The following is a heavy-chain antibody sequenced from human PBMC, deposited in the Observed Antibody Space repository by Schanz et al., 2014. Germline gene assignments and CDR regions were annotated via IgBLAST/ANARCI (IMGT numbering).Heavy chain of an antibody. D-gene: IGHD2-2*01. Sequence: EQLVESGGGAVKPGRSLKLSCAAFGFTFSSYAMHWCRQAPGKGLEWVSDISDSGDSTHYADSVKGRFTISRDNAKNSLFLQMNSLSAEDTAVYYCAKVAPAATYLDSWGLGTLVTVSA. CDR3: AKVAPAATYLDS. CDR2: ISDSGDST. CDR1: GFTFSSYA. J-gene: IGHJ4*02. V-gene: IGHV3-21*05.